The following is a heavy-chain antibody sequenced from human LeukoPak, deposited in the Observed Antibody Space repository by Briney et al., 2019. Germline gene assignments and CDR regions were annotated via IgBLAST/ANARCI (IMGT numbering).Heavy chain of an antibody. J-gene: IGHJ6*03. V-gene: IGHV4-4*07. CDR2: IYTSGST. CDR1: GGSISSYH. D-gene: IGHD2-2*02. Sequence: SGTLSLTCTVSGGSISSYHWSWIRQPAGKGLEWIGRIYTSGSTNYNPSLKSRVTMSVDTSKNQFSLKLSSVTAADTAVYYCARESQYTLGYYMDVWGKGTTVTVSS. CDR3: ARESQYTLGYYMDV.